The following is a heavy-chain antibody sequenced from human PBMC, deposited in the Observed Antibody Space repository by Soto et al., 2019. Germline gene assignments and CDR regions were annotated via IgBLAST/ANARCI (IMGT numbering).Heavy chain of an antibody. D-gene: IGHD4-17*01. V-gene: IGHV4-59*08. Sequence: QVQLQESGPGLVKPSETLSLTCTVSGGSIRSYYGSWIRQPPGKGLEWIGYIYYSGCTNYNPSLKSRVTISVDTSNKQFSLKLSSVTAADTAVYYCARHETLNGDYYYWGQGTLVTVS. CDR3: ARHETLNGDYYY. CDR2: IYYSGCT. J-gene: IGHJ4*02. CDR1: GGSIRSYY.